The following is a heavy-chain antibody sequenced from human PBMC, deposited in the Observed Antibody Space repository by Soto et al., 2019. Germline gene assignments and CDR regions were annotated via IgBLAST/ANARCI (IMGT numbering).Heavy chain of an antibody. Sequence: GSLRLSCAASGFTVSSNYMSWVRQAPGKGLEWVSVIFTGGSTDYADSVKGRFTMSRDNSKNTVYLQMNSLRAEDTALYFCVKEFKGAFDYWGQGSLVTVSS. CDR2: IFTGGST. J-gene: IGHJ4*02. CDR3: VKEFKGAFDY. V-gene: IGHV3-53*01. D-gene: IGHD3-16*01. CDR1: GFTVSSNY.